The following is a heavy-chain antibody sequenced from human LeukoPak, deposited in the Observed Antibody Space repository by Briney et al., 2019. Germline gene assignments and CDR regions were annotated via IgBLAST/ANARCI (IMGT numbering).Heavy chain of an antibody. CDR2: IYYSGST. D-gene: IGHD5-18*01. Sequence: SETLSLTCTVSGGSISSYYWSWIRQPPGKGLEWIGYIYYSGSTNYNPSLKSRVTISVDTSKNQFSLKLSSVTAVDTAVYYCAGGRGYSYGAIYYYYGMDVWGQGTTVTVSS. CDR1: GGSISSYY. CDR3: AGGRGYSYGAIYYYYGMDV. V-gene: IGHV4-59*01. J-gene: IGHJ6*02.